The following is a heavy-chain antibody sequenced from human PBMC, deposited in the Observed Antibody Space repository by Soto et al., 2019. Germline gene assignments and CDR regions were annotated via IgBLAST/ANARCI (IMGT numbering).Heavy chain of an antibody. CDR3: AHSKDYSSRWYTLDFDY. V-gene: IGHV2-5*02. Sequence: QITLKESGPTLVKPTQTLTLTCTFSGFSLSTSGVGVGWIRQPPEKALEWLALIYWDDDNLYSPSLKTRLTITKDTSKHQVVLTMTIVDPVDTATYYCAHSKDYSSRWYTLDFDYWGQGTLVTVSS. CDR2: IYWDDDN. D-gene: IGHD6-13*01. CDR1: GFSLSTSGVG. J-gene: IGHJ4*02.